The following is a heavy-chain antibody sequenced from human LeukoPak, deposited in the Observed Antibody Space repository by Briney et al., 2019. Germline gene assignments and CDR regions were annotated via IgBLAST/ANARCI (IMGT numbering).Heavy chain of an antibody. CDR3: ARGERRSSTEALGY. V-gene: IGHV1-8*01. CDR1: GYTFTSYD. J-gene: IGHJ4*02. Sequence: ASVKVSCKASGYTFTSYDINWVRQATGQGLEWMGWMNPNSGNTGYAQKFQGRVTMTRNNSISTAYMEMSSLRAEDTAVYYCARGERRSSTEALGYWGQGTLVTVSS. D-gene: IGHD6-13*01. CDR2: MNPNSGNT.